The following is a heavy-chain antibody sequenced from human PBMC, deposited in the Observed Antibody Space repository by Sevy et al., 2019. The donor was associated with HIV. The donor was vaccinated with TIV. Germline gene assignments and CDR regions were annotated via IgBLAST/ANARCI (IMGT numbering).Heavy chain of an antibody. V-gene: IGHV3-21*01. Sequence: GGSLRLSCAASGFTFSSYSMNWVRQAPGKGLEWVSSISSSSSYIYYADSVKGRFIISRDNAKNSLYLQMNSLRAEDTAVYYCARDPSRSGYYYYGMDVWGQGTTVTVSS. CDR2: ISSSSSYI. J-gene: IGHJ6*02. D-gene: IGHD6-6*01. CDR3: ARDPSRSGYYYYGMDV. CDR1: GFTFSSYS.